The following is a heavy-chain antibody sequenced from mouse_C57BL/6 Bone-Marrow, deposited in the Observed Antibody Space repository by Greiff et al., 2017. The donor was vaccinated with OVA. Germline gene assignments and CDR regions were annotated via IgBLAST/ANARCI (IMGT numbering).Heavy chain of an antibody. D-gene: IGHD1-1*01. CDR1: GYTFTDYN. CDR3: ARSPLYYYGSSYFWYFDV. CDR2: INPNNGGT. J-gene: IGHJ1*03. Sequence: VQLQQSGPELVKPGASVKMSCKASGYTFTDYNMHWVKQSHGKSLEWIGSINPNNGGTSYNQKFKGKATLTVNKSSSTAYMELRSLTSEDPAVYYCARSPLYYYGSSYFWYFDVWGTGTTVTVSS. V-gene: IGHV1-22*01.